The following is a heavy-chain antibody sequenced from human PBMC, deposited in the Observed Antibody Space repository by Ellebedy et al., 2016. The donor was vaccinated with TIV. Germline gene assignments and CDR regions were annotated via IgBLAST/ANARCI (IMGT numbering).Heavy chain of an antibody. CDR3: TRILVLYDSSGYDAFDI. V-gene: IGHV2-70*11. J-gene: IGHJ3*02. D-gene: IGHD3-22*01. CDR1: GFSLSPSGMC. CDR2: IDWDDDK. Sequence: SGPTLVKPTQTLTLSCTFSGFSLSPSGMCVSWIRQPPVKALEWLARIDWDDDKYYSTSLKTRLTISKDTSKNQVVLTMTNMDPVDTATYYRTRILVLYDSSGYDAFDIWGQGTMVTVSS.